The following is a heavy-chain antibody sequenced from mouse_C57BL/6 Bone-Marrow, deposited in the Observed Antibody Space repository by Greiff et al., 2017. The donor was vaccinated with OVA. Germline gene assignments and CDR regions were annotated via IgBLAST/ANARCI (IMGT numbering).Heavy chain of an antibody. J-gene: IGHJ1*03. CDR2: IHPNSGST. CDR3: ASRITTVLPRV. CDR1: GYTFTSYW. Sequence: VKLQQPGAELVKPGASVKLSCKASGYTFTSYWMHWVKQRPGQGLEWIGMIHPNSGSTNYNEKFKSKATLTVDKSSSTAYMQLRSLTSEDSAVYYCASRITTVLPRVWGTGTTVTVSS. D-gene: IGHD1-1*01. V-gene: IGHV1-64*01.